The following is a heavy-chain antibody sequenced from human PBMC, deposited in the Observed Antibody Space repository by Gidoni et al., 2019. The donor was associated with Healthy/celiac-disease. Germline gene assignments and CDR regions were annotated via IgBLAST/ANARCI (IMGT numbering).Heavy chain of an antibody. J-gene: IGHJ4*02. V-gene: IGHV3-48*03. CDR3: ARGPSDYYDSSGYYYVPYY. CDR1: GFTFSSYE. D-gene: IGHD3-22*01. CDR2: ISSSGRTI. Sequence: VQLVESGGGLVQPGGSLRLSCAASGFTFSSYEMNWVRQAPGKGLEWVSYISSSGRTIYYEDSVKGRFTISRGNAKNSLYLQMNSLRAEDTAVYYCARGPSDYYDSSGYYYVPYYWGQGTLVTVSS.